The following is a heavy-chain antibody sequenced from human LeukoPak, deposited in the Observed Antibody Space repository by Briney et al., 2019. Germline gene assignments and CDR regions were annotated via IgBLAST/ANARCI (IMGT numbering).Heavy chain of an antibody. J-gene: IGHJ2*01. Sequence: PGRSLRLSCAASGFTFSSYGMHWVRQAPGKGLEWVAVISYDGSNKYDADSVKGRFTISRDNSKNTLYLQMNKLRVEDTAVYYCAKSSLRGHSLWYFDPWGRGTPVTVSS. V-gene: IGHV3-30*18. CDR1: GFTFSSYG. CDR3: AKSSLRGHSLWYFDP. D-gene: IGHD3-10*01. CDR2: ISYDGSNK.